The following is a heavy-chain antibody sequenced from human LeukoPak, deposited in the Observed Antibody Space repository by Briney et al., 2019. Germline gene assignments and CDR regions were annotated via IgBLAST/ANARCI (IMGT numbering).Heavy chain of an antibody. CDR2: MRQDGNEK. V-gene: IGHV3-7*01. Sequence: GGSLRLSCAASGFTFSSYWMTWVRQAPGKGLEWVANMRQDGNEKYYVDSVRGRFTISRDNAKNLLYLQMNSLRAEDTAVYYCAKREAAFGKKYFQYWGQGTLVTVSS. D-gene: IGHD3-3*02. J-gene: IGHJ1*01. CDR3: AKREAAFGKKYFQY. CDR1: GFTFSSYW.